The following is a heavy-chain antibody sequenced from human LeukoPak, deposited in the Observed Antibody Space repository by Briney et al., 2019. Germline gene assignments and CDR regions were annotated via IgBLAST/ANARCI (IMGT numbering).Heavy chain of an antibody. D-gene: IGHD4-17*01. J-gene: IGHJ5*02. CDR3: ARDPDYGDHNWFDP. CDR2: ISAYNGNT. CDR1: GYTFTSYG. V-gene: IGHV1-18*01. Sequence: ASVKVSCKASGYTFTSYGISWVRQAPGQGLEWMGWISAYNGNTNYAQKLQGRVTMTTDTSTSTAYMELRSLRSDDTAVCYCARDPDYGDHNWFDPWGQGTLVTVSS.